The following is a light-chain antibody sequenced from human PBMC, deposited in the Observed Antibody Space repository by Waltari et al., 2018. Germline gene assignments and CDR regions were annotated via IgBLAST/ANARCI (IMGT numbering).Light chain of an antibody. J-gene: IGLJ3*02. CDR1: SSDVGGYSF. V-gene: IGLV2-14*03. CDR2: DVS. Sequence: QSALTQPASVSGSPGQSITISCTGTSSDVGGYSFVSWYQQHPGKAPKLMIYDVSKRPSGISNLFSGSKSGNTASLTISGLQTEDEADYFCSTYTTSSALLFGGGTRLTVL. CDR3: STYTTSSALL.